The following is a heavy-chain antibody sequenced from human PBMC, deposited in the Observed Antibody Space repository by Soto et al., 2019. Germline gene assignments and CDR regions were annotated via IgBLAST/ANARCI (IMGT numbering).Heavy chain of an antibody. CDR3: ALRPGNWNPLAD. CDR1: GGTTSSYT. CDR2: IVPMINKV. J-gene: IGHJ4*02. Sequence: QVQLVQPGAEVEKPGSSVKVSCKASGGTTSSYTISWVRQSPGQGLEWMGNIVPMINKVDYAQKFQGRGTITADKSTRTVYMELSSLKSEDTAVYFCALRPGNWNPLADWGQGTLVTVSS. D-gene: IGHD1-1*01. V-gene: IGHV1-69*02.